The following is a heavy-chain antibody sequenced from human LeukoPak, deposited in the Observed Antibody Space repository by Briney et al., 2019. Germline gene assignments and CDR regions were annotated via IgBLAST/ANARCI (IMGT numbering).Heavy chain of an antibody. CDR2: IRSGGST. J-gene: IGHJ4*02. CDR1: GFTVSSSY. V-gene: IGHV3-53*05. CDR3: ARDWGRRYSSGWYGDFDY. Sequence: GGSLRLSCAASGFTVSSSYMTWVRQAPGKGLEWVSVIRSGGSTVYADSVKGRFTISRDNSKNTLYLQMNSLRPEDTAVYYCARDWGRRYSSGWYGDFDYWGQGTLVTVSS. D-gene: IGHD6-19*01.